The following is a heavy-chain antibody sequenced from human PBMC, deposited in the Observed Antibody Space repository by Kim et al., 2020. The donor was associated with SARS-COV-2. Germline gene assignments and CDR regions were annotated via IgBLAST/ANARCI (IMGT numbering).Heavy chain of an antibody. J-gene: IGHJ4*02. Sequence: GGSLRLSCVASGFTFSTYAMTWVRQAPGKGLEWVSSISHSGDTYHADSVKGRLTISRDNSKNTLDLQMNSLRAEDTAVYYCAKDPVAACSGASCYPLDYWGQGTLVTFS. CDR1: GFTFSTYA. V-gene: IGHV3-23*01. D-gene: IGHD2-2*01. CDR2: ISHSGDT. CDR3: AKDPVAACSGASCYPLDY.